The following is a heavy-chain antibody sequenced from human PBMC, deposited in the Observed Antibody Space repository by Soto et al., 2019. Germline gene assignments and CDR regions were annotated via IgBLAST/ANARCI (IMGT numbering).Heavy chain of an antibody. V-gene: IGHV1-3*01. CDR2: INPGNGNT. CDR3: ARGASSVTTFYFDL. D-gene: IGHD4-17*01. J-gene: IGHJ2*01. CDR1: GYTFTSYA. Sequence: QVQVVQSGAEVKKPGASVKVSCKASGYTFTSYAMHWVRQAPGQRLEWMGWINPGNGNTKNSQKFQGRVTITRDTLASKAYMELSSLRSEDTAVYYCARGASSVTTFYFDLWGRGTLVTVSP.